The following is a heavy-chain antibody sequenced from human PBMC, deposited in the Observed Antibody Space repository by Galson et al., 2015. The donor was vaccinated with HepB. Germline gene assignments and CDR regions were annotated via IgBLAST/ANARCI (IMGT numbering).Heavy chain of an antibody. V-gene: IGHV1-2*06. CDR1: GYTFTGYY. CDR3: ARPAYDFWSDNNWFDL. D-gene: IGHD3-3*01. CDR2: INPNSGGT. Sequence: SVKVSCKASGYTFTGYYMHWVRQAPGQGLEWMGRINPNSGGTNYAQRFQGRVTMTRDTSISTAYMELGRLRSDDTAVYYFARPAYDFWSDNNWFDLWGQGTLVTVSS. J-gene: IGHJ5*02.